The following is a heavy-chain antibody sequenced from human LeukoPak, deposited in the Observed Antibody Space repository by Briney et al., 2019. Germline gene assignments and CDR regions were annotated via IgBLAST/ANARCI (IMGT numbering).Heavy chain of an antibody. Sequence: PSETLSLTCTVSDDSITMYYWTWIRQPPGKGLEWIGEIHHSGRTNYNPPLKSRVTISVDKSKNQFSLKLSSVTAADAAVYYCARLRGFGADYYYYYMDVWGKGTTVTVSS. CDR2: IHHSGRT. J-gene: IGHJ6*03. CDR3: ARLRGFGADYYYYYMDV. D-gene: IGHD3-10*01. V-gene: IGHV4-34*01. CDR1: DDSITMYY.